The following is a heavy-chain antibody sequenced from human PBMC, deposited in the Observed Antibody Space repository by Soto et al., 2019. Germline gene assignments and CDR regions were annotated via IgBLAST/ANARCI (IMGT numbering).Heavy chain of an antibody. D-gene: IGHD1-1*01. CDR2: MSHSGGT. Sequence: QVPLQQWGAGLLKPSETLSLQCAVYGGFVSSGSYYWGWVRQPPGKGLEWVGEMSHSGGTHFNPSLKSRVTISVDTSKNQFSLKMSSVTAADTALYYCARVERGTATTVVDAFDIWGPGTMVTVSS. J-gene: IGHJ3*02. V-gene: IGHV4-34*01. CDR3: ARVERGTATTVVDAFDI. CDR1: GGFVSSGSYY.